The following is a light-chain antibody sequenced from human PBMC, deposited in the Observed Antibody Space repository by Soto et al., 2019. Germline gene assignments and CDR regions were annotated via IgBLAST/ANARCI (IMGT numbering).Light chain of an antibody. Sequence: DIQLTQSPPSLSASVGDRVTITCRASHDINTYLAWFQQRPGKAPKSLIYAASSLHSGVPSRFSGRGSGTDFTLIISSLQPEDVAGYYCLHYNTYPWSFGPGTQVDI. CDR3: LHYNTYPWS. J-gene: IGKJ3*01. CDR2: AAS. CDR1: HDINTY. V-gene: IGKV1-16*01.